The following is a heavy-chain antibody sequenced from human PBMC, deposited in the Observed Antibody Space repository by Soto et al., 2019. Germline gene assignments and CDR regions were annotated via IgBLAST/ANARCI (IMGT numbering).Heavy chain of an antibody. CDR3: ARVTHDYRSPVDY. D-gene: IGHD6-19*01. CDR2: INPNSGGT. J-gene: IGHJ4*02. V-gene: IGHV1-2*04. CDR1: GYTFTGYY. Sequence: GASVKVSCKASGYTFTGYYMHWVRQAPGQGLEWMGWINPNSGGTNYAQKFQGWVTMTRDTSISTAYMELSRLRSDDTAVYYCARVTHDYRSPVDYWGQGTLVTVSS.